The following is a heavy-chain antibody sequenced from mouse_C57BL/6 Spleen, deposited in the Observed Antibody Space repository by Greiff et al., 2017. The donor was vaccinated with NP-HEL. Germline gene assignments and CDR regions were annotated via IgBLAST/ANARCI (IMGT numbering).Heavy chain of an antibody. Sequence: QVQLQQSGAELVKPGASVKISCKASGYAFSSYWMNWVKQRPGKGLEWIGQIYPGDGDTNSNGKFKGKATLTAAKSSSTAYMQVSSPASEDAAVYFCARRQSFYYAMDYWGQGTSVTVSS. CDR3: ARRQSFYYAMDY. V-gene: IGHV1-80*01. J-gene: IGHJ4*01. CDR1: GYAFSSYW. CDR2: IYPGDGDT. D-gene: IGHD3-2*01.